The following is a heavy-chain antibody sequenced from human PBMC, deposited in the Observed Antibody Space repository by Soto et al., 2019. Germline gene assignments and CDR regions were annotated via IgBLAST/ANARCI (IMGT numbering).Heavy chain of an antibody. CDR1: GYTLTELS. CDR3: ATGSGYDSSGASSDY. CDR2: FDPEDGET. J-gene: IGHJ4*02. Sequence: QVQLVQSGAEVKKPGASVKVSCKVSGYTLTELSMHWVRQAPGKGLEWMGGFDPEDGETIYAQKFKRSVTITDDKSTDTAYMELSSMRSEYTARYYCATGSGYDSSGASSDYWGQGTLVTVSS. V-gene: IGHV1-24*01. D-gene: IGHD3-22*01.